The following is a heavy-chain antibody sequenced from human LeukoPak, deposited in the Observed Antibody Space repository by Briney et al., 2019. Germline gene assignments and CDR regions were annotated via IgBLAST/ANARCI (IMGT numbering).Heavy chain of an antibody. CDR3: ARGYGDISGYRDAFDI. V-gene: IGHV1-46*01. J-gene: IGHJ3*02. Sequence: ASVKVSCKASGYTFTSYYMHWVRQAPGQGLEWMGIINPSGGSTSYAQKFQGRVTMTRDTSTSTVYMELSSLRSEDTGVYYCARGYGDISGYRDAFDIWGQGTMVTVSS. D-gene: IGHD3-22*01. CDR2: INPSGGST. CDR1: GYTFTSYY.